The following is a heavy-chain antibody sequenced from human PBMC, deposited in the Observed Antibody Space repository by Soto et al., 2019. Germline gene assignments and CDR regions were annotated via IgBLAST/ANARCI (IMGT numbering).Heavy chain of an antibody. D-gene: IGHD4-17*01. J-gene: IGHJ3*02. CDR2: IYHSGST. CDR3: ARGGLDYGDSHAFDI. Sequence: QVQLQESGPGLVKPSGTLSLTCAVSGGSISSSNWWSWVRQPPGKGLEWIGEIYHSGSTNYNPSLKSRVTISVDKSKNQYYLKLSSVTAADTAVYYCARGGLDYGDSHAFDIWGQGTMVTVSS. V-gene: IGHV4-4*02. CDR1: GGSISSSNW.